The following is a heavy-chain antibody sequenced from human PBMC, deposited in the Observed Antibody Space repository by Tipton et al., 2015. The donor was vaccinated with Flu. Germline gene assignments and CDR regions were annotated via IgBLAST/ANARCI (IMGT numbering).Heavy chain of an antibody. D-gene: IGHD2/OR15-2a*01. CDR2: INHSGST. CDR3: ARRGLLWYFDL. Sequence: TLSLTCAVYGGSFSGYYWSWIRQPPGKGLEWIGEINHSGSTNYNPSLKSRVTISVDTSKNQFSLKLGSVTAADTAVYYCARRGLLWYFDLWGRGTLVTVSS. V-gene: IGHV4-34*01. J-gene: IGHJ2*01. CDR1: GGSFSGYY.